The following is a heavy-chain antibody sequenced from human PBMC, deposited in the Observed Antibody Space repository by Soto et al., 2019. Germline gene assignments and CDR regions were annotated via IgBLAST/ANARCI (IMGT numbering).Heavy chain of an antibody. Sequence: EVQLVESGGGLVHPGRSLRLSCAASGFTFGDYAIRWVRQAPGKGLEWVSGISWNSGVTVYADSVRGRFTVFRDNARNSVYLQMNSLRREDTGLYYCVKGSNYYGMDVWGQGTTVTVSS. CDR3: VKGSNYYGMDV. J-gene: IGHJ6*02. CDR1: GFTFGDYA. V-gene: IGHV3-9*01. CDR2: ISWNSGVT.